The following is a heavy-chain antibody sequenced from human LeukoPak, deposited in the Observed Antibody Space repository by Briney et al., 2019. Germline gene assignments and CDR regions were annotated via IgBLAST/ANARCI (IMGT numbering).Heavy chain of an antibody. D-gene: IGHD6-19*01. J-gene: IGHJ6*03. Sequence: GGSLRLSCAASGSTFGSYWMSWVRQAPGKGLEWVANIKQDGSEKYYVDSVKGRFTISRDNAKNSLYLQMNSLRAEDTAVYYCARGGIAVAGTRENYYYYYMDVWGKGTTVTVSS. CDR2: IKQDGSEK. V-gene: IGHV3-7*01. CDR1: GSTFGSYW. CDR3: ARGGIAVAGTRENYYYYYMDV.